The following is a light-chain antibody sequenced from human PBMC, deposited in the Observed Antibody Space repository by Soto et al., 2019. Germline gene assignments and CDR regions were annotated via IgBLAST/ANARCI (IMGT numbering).Light chain of an antibody. V-gene: IGLV2-14*03. CDR3: GSYTSSSTLYV. CDR1: SSDVGDFNY. CDR2: DVS. Sequence: QSALTQPASVSGSPGQSITISCTGTSSDVGDFNYVSWYQQHPGKAPKLIIYDVSSRPSGVSNRLSGSKSGNTAALTISGLQAEDEADYYFGSYTSSSTLYVFGGGTKVTVL. J-gene: IGLJ1*01.